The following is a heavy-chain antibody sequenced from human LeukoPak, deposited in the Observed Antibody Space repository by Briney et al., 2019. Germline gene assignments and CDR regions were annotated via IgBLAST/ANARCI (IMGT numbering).Heavy chain of an antibody. D-gene: IGHD5-12*01. CDR3: ARVGLRPYFDY. V-gene: IGHV3-21*01. J-gene: IGHJ4*02. CDR1: GFTFSSYS. CDR2: ISSSSSYI. Sequence: GGSLRLSCAASGFTFSSYSMNWVRQAPGKGLEWVSSISSSSSYIHYADSVKGRFTISRDNAKNSLYLQMNSLRAEDTAVYYCARVGLRPYFDYWGQGTLVTVSS.